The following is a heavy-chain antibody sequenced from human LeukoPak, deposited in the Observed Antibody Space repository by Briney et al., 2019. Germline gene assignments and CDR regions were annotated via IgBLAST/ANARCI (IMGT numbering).Heavy chain of an antibody. Sequence: GESLKMSCKGSGYRFNYWIGWVRQMPGKGLEWMGVIYPGDSDTRYSPSFQGQVTISADKSISTAYLQWSSLKASDTAMYYCARAVAGAPEYFQHWGQGTLVTVSS. J-gene: IGHJ1*01. CDR3: ARAVAGAPEYFQH. D-gene: IGHD6-19*01. CDR2: IYPGDSDT. CDR1: GYRFNYW. V-gene: IGHV5-51*01.